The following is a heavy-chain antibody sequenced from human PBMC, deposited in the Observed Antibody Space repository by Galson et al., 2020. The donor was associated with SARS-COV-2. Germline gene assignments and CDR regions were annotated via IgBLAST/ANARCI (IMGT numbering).Heavy chain of an antibody. V-gene: IGHV3-23*01. CDR1: GFTLSSYA. J-gene: IGHJ6*02. D-gene: IGHD5-18*01. CDR2: ISGSGGST. CDR3: AKSDTAMETNYYYYYGMDV. Sequence: GGSLRLSCAASGFTLSSYAMSWVRQAPGKGLEWVSAISGSGGSTYYADSVKGRFTISRDNSKNTLYLQMNSLRAEDTAVYYCAKSDTAMETNYYYYYGMDVWGQGTTVTVSS.